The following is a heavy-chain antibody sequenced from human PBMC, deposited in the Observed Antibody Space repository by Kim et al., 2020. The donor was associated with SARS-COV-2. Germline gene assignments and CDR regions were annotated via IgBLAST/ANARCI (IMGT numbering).Heavy chain of an antibody. Sequence: SVKVSCKASGRTFSSYAISWVRQAPGQGLEWMGGIIPIFGTPNYAQKFQGRVTITADESTSTAYMELSSLRSEDTAVYYCARLSLGGGYDFWSGHSHPEGYYGMDVWGQGTTVTVSS. CDR1: GRTFSSYA. J-gene: IGHJ6*02. CDR2: IIPIFGTP. D-gene: IGHD3-3*01. CDR3: ARLSLGGGYDFWSGHSHPEGYYGMDV. V-gene: IGHV1-69*13.